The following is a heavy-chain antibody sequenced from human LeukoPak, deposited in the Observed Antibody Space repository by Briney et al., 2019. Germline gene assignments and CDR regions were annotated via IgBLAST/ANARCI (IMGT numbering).Heavy chain of an antibody. D-gene: IGHD5-18*01. J-gene: IGHJ4*02. CDR2: ISGSGGST. V-gene: IGHV3-23*01. Sequence: SGGSLRLSCAASGFTFSSYAMSWVRQAPGKGLEWVSAISGSGGSTYYADSVKGRFTISRDNSKNTLYLQMNSLRAEDTAVYYCAKGLGGYSYGRIDYWGQGTLVTVSS. CDR3: AKGLGGYSYGRIDY. CDR1: GFTFSSYA.